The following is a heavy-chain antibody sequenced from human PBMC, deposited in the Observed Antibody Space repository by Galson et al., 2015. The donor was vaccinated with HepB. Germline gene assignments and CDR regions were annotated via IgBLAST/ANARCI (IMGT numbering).Heavy chain of an antibody. J-gene: IGHJ6*02. V-gene: IGHV1-2*04. Sequence: SVKVSCKASGYTFTGYYMHWVRQAPGQGLEWMGWINPNSGGTNYAQKFQGWVTMTRDTSISTAYMELSRLRSDDTAVYYCAVGYSYGYLGYYYYYGMDVWGQGTTVTVSS. CDR2: INPNSGGT. CDR1: GYTFTGYY. D-gene: IGHD5-18*01. CDR3: AVGYSYGYLGYYYYYGMDV.